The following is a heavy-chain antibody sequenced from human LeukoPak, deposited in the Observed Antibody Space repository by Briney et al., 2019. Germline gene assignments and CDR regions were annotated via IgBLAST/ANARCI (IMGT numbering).Heavy chain of an antibody. CDR1: GYTFTNYY. J-gene: IGHJ4*02. Sequence: ASVKVSCKASGYTFTNYYIHWVRQAPGQGLEWMGMINPSGGSTVYAQMLQGRLTMTRDLSSRTVYMGLNSLTSEDTAVYYCARGRTTQSYASSGFYPRDYWGQGTVVTVSS. V-gene: IGHV1-46*01. CDR2: INPSGGST. D-gene: IGHD3-22*01. CDR3: ARGRTTQSYASSGFYPRDY.